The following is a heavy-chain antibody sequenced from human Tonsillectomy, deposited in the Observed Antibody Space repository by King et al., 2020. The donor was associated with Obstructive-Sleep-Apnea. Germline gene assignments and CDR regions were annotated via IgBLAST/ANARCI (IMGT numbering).Heavy chain of an antibody. CDR1: GFSLSTSGVG. V-gene: IGHV2-5*01. D-gene: IGHD3-22*01. Sequence: TLKESGPTLVKPTQTLTLTCTFSGFSLSTSGVGVGWRRQPPGKALEWLALIYWSDDKRYSPSLKSRLTISKDTSKNKVVLTMTNMDPVDTATYYCAHRKVHYYDSSGYYYAEYFQHWGQGTLVTVSS. CDR3: AHRKVHYYDSSGYYYAEYFQH. J-gene: IGHJ1*01. CDR2: IYWSDDK.